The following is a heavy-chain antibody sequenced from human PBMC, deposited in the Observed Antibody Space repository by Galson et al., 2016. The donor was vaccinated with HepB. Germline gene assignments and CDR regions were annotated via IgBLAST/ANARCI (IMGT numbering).Heavy chain of an antibody. V-gene: IGHV2-5*02. D-gene: IGHD3-22*01. CDR3: ARRGLHDSSGYSYSPFDY. CDR1: GSSLNSNGVG. Sequence: PALVKPTQTLTLTCTLSGSSLNSNGVGVGWIRQPPGKALEWLALIFWDDDKRYSPSLKNRVSITKDSSKNQVVLTVTDMDPLDTATYFCARRGLHDSSGYSYSPFDYWGRGILVTVSS. CDR2: IFWDDDK. J-gene: IGHJ4*02.